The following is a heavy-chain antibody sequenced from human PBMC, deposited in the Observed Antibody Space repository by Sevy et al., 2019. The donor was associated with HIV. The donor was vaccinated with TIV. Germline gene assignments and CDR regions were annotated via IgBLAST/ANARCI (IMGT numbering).Heavy chain of an antibody. D-gene: IGHD2-2*01. CDR2: INDSGST. CDR3: ARGRSRFQIPGFYGMDV. V-gene: IGHV4-34*01. Sequence: SETLSLTCAVYGGSFSTNHWSWVRQSPGKGLQYIGEINDSGSTYYNPSFKSRVIMSVDTSRNQFSLNLRFVTAADTAVYFWARGRSRFQIPGFYGMDVWGQGTTVTVSS. J-gene: IGHJ6*02. CDR1: GGSFSTNH.